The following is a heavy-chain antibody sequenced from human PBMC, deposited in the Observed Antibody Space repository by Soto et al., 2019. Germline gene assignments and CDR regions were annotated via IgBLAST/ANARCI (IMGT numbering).Heavy chain of an antibody. CDR1: GYTFTSYY. J-gene: IGHJ5*02. CDR3: ARDINGDYPGGVFDP. V-gene: IGHV1-46*01. D-gene: IGHD4-17*01. Sequence: ASVKVSCKASGYTFTSYYMHWVRQAPGQGLEWMGIINPSGGSTSYAQKFQGRVTMTRDTSTSTVYMELSSLRSEDTAVYYCARDINGDYPGGVFDPWGQGTLVTVSS. CDR2: INPSGGST.